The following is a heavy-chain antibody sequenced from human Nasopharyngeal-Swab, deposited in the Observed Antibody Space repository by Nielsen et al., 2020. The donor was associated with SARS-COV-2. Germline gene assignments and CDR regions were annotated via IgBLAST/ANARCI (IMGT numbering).Heavy chain of an antibody. J-gene: IGHJ6*02. CDR3: ATSLLGYCSGGSCYAYYGMDV. CDR1: GFTVSSNY. Sequence: LKISCAASGFTVSSNYMSWVRQAPGKGLEWVSVIYSGGSTYYADSVKGRFTISRDNSKNTLYLQMNSLRAEDTAVYYCATSLLGYCSGGSCYAYYGMDVWGQGTTVTVSS. V-gene: IGHV3-66*01. D-gene: IGHD2-15*01. CDR2: IYSGGST.